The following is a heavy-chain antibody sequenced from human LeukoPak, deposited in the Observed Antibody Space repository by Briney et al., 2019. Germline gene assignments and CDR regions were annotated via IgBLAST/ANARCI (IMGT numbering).Heavy chain of an antibody. CDR3: AKSSYYDSSGFYREYYFDY. J-gene: IGHJ4*02. CDR2: IYSGGST. V-gene: IGHV3-53*01. Sequence: GGSLRLSCAASGFTVSSNYMSWVRQAPGKGLEWVSVIYSGGSTYYADSVKGRFTISRDNSKNTLYLQMNSLRAGDTAVYYCAKSSYYDSSGFYREYYFDYWGQGTLVPVSS. D-gene: IGHD3-22*01. CDR1: GFTVSSNY.